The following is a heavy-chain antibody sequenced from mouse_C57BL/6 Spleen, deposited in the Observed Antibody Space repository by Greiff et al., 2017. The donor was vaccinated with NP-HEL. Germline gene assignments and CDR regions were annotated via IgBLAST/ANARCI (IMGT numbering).Heavy chain of an antibody. J-gene: IGHJ2*01. D-gene: IGHD1-1*01. Sequence: LVKPGASVKISCKASGYAFSSSWMNWVKQRPGKGLEWIGRIYPGDGDTNYNGKFKGKATLTADKSSSTAYMQLSSLTSEDSAVYFCARWHYYGSSFDYWGQGTTLTVSS. CDR2: IYPGDGDT. CDR1: GYAFSSSW. V-gene: IGHV1-82*01. CDR3: ARWHYYGSSFDY.